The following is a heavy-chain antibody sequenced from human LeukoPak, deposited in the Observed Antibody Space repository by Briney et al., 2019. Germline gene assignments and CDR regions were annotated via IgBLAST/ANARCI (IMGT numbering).Heavy chain of an antibody. CDR1: GDSVASTTGA. D-gene: IGHD6-19*01. V-gene: IGHV6-1*01. J-gene: IGHJ4*02. Sequence: SQTLSRTCPVSGDSVASTTGAWNWRRQSPSRGLEWLGRTYYRSKWYPEYAVSVKGRITISPETSHHQFSLHLSSVTPEDRAVYYCARDVATTGWYAFDYWGQGTMVTVSA. CDR3: ARDVATTGWYAFDY. CDR2: TYYRSKWYP.